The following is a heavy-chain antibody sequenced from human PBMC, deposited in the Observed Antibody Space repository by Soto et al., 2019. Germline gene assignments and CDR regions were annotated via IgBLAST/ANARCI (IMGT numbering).Heavy chain of an antibody. CDR2: ISSSSSYI. V-gene: IGHV3-21*01. D-gene: IGHD5-18*01. CDR3: ARLSGLDTAMVTGWFDP. Sequence: GGSLRLSCAASGFTFSSYSMNWVRQAPGKGLEWVSSISSSSSYIYYADSVKGRFTISRDNAKNSLYLQMNSLRAEDTAVYYCARLSGLDTAMVTGWFDPWGQGTLVTVSS. CDR1: GFTFSSYS. J-gene: IGHJ5*02.